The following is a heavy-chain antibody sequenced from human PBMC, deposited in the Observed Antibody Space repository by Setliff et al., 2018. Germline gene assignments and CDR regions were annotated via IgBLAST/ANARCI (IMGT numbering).Heavy chain of an antibody. D-gene: IGHD2-21*01. V-gene: IGHV1-46*01. J-gene: IGHJ4*02. CDR1: GYVFTGYY. CDR3: ARDAVSNFDRGDSPAY. Sequence: ASVKVSCKASGYVFTGYYIHWVRHAPGQGFEWMGSVNPRTGSTAYAARFQGRITMTRDTSATTVYITLGSLRSDDTAVYFCARDAVSNFDRGDSPAYWGRGTLVTVSS. CDR2: VNPRTGST.